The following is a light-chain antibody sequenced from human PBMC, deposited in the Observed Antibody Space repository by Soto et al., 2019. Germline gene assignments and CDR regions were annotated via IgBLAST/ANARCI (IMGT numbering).Light chain of an antibody. CDR2: ANT. V-gene: IGLV1-40*01. J-gene: IGLJ2*01. CDR3: QSYDSSLSGSV. Sequence: QSVLTQPPSVSGAPGQRVTISCTGSSSNIGAGYDVHWYQQLPGTAPKLLIHANTNRPSGVPDRFSGSKSATSASLAITGLQAEDEADYYCQSYDSSLSGSVFGGGTQLTVL. CDR1: SSNIGAGYD.